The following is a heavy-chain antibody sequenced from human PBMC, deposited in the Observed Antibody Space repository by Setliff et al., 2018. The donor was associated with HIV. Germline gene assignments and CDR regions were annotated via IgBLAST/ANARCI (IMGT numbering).Heavy chain of an antibody. D-gene: IGHD2-2*01. CDR2: IYHSGSI. J-gene: IGHJ6*04. Sequence: SETLSLTCAVSGASISSGHYWSWVRQPPGKGLEWVGEIYHSGSINHNPSLRSRVIMSVDKSKNQFSLRLTSVTAADTAVYYCARGDTTWPTQLLDVWGKGTTVTVSS. CDR3: ARGDTTWPTQLLDV. V-gene: IGHV4-4*02. CDR1: GASISSGHY.